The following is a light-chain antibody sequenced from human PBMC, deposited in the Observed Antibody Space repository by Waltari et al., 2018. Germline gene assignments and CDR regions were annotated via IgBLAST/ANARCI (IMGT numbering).Light chain of an antibody. V-gene: IGKV4-1*01. Sequence: DIVMTQSPDSLSGSLGERAASNGKSRQSVLYSSNNKNYLAWYQQKPGQTPKLLIYWASTRESGVPDRFSGSGSGTDFTLTISSLQAEDVAVYYCQQYYSTPLIFGGGTKVEIK. CDR3: QQYYSTPLI. J-gene: IGKJ4*01. CDR2: WAS. CDR1: QSVLYSSNNKNY.